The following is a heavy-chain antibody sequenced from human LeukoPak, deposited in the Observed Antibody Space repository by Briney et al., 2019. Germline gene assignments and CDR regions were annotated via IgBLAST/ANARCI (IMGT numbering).Heavy chain of an antibody. CDR3: AREWAWGGFDH. CDR1: GFTFSSYW. D-gene: IGHD3-16*01. Sequence: GGSLRLSCAASGFTFSSYWMHWVRQAPGKGLAWVSRINSDGSSTSYADSVKGRFTVSRDNAKNTLYLQMSSLRAEDTAVYYCAREWAWGGFDHWGQGALVTVSS. J-gene: IGHJ4*02. V-gene: IGHV3-74*01. CDR2: INSDGSST.